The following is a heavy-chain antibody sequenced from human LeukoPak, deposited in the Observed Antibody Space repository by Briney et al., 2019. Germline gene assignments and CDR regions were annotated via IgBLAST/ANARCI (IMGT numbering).Heavy chain of an antibody. CDR3: ARDSPSYGLDV. J-gene: IGHJ6*02. CDR2: IYSGGRT. V-gene: IGHV3-23*03. CDR1: GFTFSSYA. Sequence: GGSLRLSCAASGFTFSSYAMSWVRQAPGKGLEWVSVIYSGGRTYYADSVKGRFTISRDRSKNTLYLQMNSLRAEDTAVYYCARDSPSYGLDVWGQGTTVTVSS.